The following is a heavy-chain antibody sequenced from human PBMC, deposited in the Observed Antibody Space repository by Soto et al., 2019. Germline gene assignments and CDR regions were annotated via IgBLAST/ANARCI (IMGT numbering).Heavy chain of an antibody. CDR2: ISHSGGNT. CDR1: GFTFSSYG. V-gene: IGHV3-23*01. D-gene: IGHD2-2*01. Sequence: EVQLLESGGGLVQPGGSLRLSCAASGFTFSSYGMSWVRQAPGKGLEWVSGISHSGGNTYYADSVKGRFAISRDNSKNTLYLQMNSLRAEDTDVYYCATFIFCSSTSCYGREGGYWGQGTLVTVSS. CDR3: ATFIFCSSTSCYGREGGY. J-gene: IGHJ4*02.